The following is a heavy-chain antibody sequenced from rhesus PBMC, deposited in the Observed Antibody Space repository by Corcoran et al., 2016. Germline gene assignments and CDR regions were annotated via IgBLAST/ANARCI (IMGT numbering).Heavy chain of an antibody. D-gene: IGHD4-29*01. CDR1: GYTFTSYY. Sequence: QVQLVQSGAEIKQPGDAVKISFKDSGYTFTSYYMHWVREAPGKGLEWIGLISPYKDNNGYAQNIQGRVTITTDTATSTGYMELSSLRSEDTAVYYCTRDLYGSSYGRFDVWGPGVLVTVSS. CDR2: ISPYKDNN. CDR3: TRDLYGSSYGRFDV. V-gene: IGHV1-1*01. J-gene: IGHJ5-1*01.